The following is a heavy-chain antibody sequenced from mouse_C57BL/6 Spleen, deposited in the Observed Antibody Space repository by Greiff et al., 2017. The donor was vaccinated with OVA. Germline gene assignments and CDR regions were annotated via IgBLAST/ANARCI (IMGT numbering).Heavy chain of an antibody. J-gene: IGHJ2*01. CDR3: ARYYGYDDY. Sequence: QVQLTQPGAELVTPGASVKMSCQASGYTFTRYWITWVKQRPGQGLAWLVDLYPGSGSPNYNEKFKSKATLTVDTSSSTAYMQRSSLTSEDSAGYYCARYYGYDDYWGQGTTLTVSS. CDR1: GYTFTRYW. V-gene: IGHV1-55*01. CDR2: LYPGSGSP. D-gene: IGHD2-14*01.